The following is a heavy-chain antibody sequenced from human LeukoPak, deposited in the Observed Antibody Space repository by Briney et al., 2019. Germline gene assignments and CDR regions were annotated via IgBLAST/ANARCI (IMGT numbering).Heavy chain of an antibody. CDR3: ARGVNY. CDR1: GGSIGKTSYY. J-gene: IGHJ4*02. CDR2: IYYSGST. D-gene: IGHD5/OR15-5a*01. Sequence: SETLSLTCTVSGGSIGKTSYYWGWIRQPPGKGLEWIGNIYYSGSTYYNPSLKSRVTISVNTSKNQFSLKLSSVTAADTAVYYCARGVNYWGQGTLVTVSS. V-gene: IGHV4-39*07.